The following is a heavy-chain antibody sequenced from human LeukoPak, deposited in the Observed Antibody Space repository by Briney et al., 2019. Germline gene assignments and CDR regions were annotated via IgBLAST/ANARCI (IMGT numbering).Heavy chain of an antibody. V-gene: IGHV3-53*01. D-gene: IGHD2-2*02. CDR3: ARIGYCSRTSCHTGYYYGMDV. CDR2: IYSGGST. Sequence: GGSLRLSCAASGFTVSSNYMSWVRQAPGKGLEGVSVIYSGGSTYYTDSVKGRFTISRDNSKTTLYLQMSSLRAEDTAVYYCARIGYCSRTSCHTGYYYGMDVWGQGTTVTVSS. J-gene: IGHJ6*02. CDR1: GFTVSSNY.